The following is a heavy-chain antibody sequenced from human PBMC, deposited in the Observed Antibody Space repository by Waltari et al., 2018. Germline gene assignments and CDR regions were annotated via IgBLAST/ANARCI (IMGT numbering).Heavy chain of an antibody. J-gene: IGHJ6*02. Sequence: QVQLQESGPGLVKPSETLSLTCTVSGGSINGYSWSLIREPAGKGLTWIGRFYTRGSTNYNPSLKVRVTMSVDTSKKQFSLKLSAVTAADTAIYYCARETYGIDVWGQGTTVTVSS. CDR3: ARETYGIDV. CDR2: FYTRGST. V-gene: IGHV4-4*07. CDR1: GGSINGYS.